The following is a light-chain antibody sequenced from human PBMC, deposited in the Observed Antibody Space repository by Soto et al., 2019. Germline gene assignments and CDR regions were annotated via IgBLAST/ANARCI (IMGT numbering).Light chain of an antibody. CDR1: CSNIGSNT. CDR2: SNN. V-gene: IGLV1-44*01. CDR3: AAWEDSLNVPTYV. J-gene: IGLJ1*01. Sequence: QSVLTQPPSASGTPGQRVTISCSGSCSNIGSNTVNWYQQLPGTAPKLLIYSNNQRPSGVPDRLSGSKSGTSASLAISGLQSEDEADYSCAAWEDSLNVPTYVFGSGTKVTVL.